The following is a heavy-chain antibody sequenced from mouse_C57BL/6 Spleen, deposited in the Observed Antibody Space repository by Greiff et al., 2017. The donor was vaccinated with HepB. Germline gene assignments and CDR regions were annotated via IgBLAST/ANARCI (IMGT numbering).Heavy chain of an antibody. D-gene: IGHD4-1*01. Sequence: VQLQQSGPELVKPGASVKISCKASGYSFTGYYMNWVKQSPEKSLEWIGEINPSTGGTTYNQKFKAKATLTVDKSSSTAYMQLKSLTSEDSAVYYCARRESGIIFGCWGQGTTLTVSS. V-gene: IGHV1-42*01. CDR1: GYSFTGYY. J-gene: IGHJ2*01. CDR3: ARRESGIIFGC. CDR2: INPSTGGT.